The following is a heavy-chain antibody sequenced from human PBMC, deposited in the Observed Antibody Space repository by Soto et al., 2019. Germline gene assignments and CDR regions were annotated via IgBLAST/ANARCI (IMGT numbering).Heavy chain of an antibody. V-gene: IGHV5-51*01. CDR2: IYPGDSDT. CDR3: ARAPEGYYYGMDV. J-gene: IGHJ6*02. CDR1: GYSFTSYW. Sequence: GESLKISCKGSGYSFTSYWIGWVRQMPGKGLECMGIIYPGDSDTRYSPSFQGQVTISADKSISTAYLQWSSLKASDTAMYYCARAPEGYYYGMDVWGQGTTVTVSS.